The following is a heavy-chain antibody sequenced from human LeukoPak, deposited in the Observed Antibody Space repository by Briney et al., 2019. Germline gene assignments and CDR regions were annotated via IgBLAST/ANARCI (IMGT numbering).Heavy chain of an antibody. CDR2: IIPIFGTA. CDR1: GGSFSSYA. J-gene: IGHJ4*02. V-gene: IGHV1-69*05. Sequence: GASVKVSCKASGGSFSSYAISWVRQAPGQGLEWMGGIIPIFGTANYAQKFQGRVTITTDESTSTAYMELSSLRSEDTAVYYCARTNYYDSSGYAYWGQGTLVTVSS. D-gene: IGHD3-22*01. CDR3: ARTNYYDSSGYAY.